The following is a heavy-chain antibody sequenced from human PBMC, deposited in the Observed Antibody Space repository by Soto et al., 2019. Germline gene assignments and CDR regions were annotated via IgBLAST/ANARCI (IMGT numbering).Heavy chain of an antibody. D-gene: IGHD5-18*01. CDR3: ARENSYGSRTGKRYYYYGMDV. J-gene: IGHJ6*02. V-gene: IGHV1-8*01. Sequence: QVQLVQSGAEVKKPGASVKVSCKASGYTFTSYDINWVRQATGQGLEWMGWMNPNSGNTGYAQKFQGRVTMTRNTSISTAYMELSSLRSEDTAVYYCARENSYGSRTGKRYYYYGMDVWGQGTTVTVSS. CDR1: GYTFTSYD. CDR2: MNPNSGNT.